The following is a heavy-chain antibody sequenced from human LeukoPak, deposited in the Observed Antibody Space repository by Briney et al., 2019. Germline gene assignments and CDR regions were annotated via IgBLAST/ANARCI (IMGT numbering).Heavy chain of an antibody. CDR1: GFTVSSNY. CDR2: IYSDGST. D-gene: IGHD6-13*01. J-gene: IGHJ4*02. V-gene: IGHV3-53*01. CDR3: AGSSRWYYFEY. Sequence: GGSLRLSCAASGFTVSSNYMSWVRQAPGKWLEWVSIIYSDGSTYYADSVKGRFTISRDNSKNTLYLQMKSLRAEDTAVYYCAGSSRWYYFEYWGQGTLVTVSS.